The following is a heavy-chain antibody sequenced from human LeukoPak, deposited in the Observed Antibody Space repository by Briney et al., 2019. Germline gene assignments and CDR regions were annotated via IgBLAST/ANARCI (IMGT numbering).Heavy chain of an antibody. CDR3: ARELYYDYVWGSYRNPTYYFDY. CDR1: GGSINSGTYY. D-gene: IGHD3-16*02. CDR2: IYTSGST. J-gene: IGHJ4*02. V-gene: IGHV4-61*02. Sequence: SETLSLTCTVSGGSINSGTYYWTWVRQPAGQGLEWIGRIYTSGSTNYNPSLKSRVTMSVDTSKNQFSLKLSSVTAADTAVYYCARELYYDYVWGSYRNPTYYFDYWGQGTLVTVSS.